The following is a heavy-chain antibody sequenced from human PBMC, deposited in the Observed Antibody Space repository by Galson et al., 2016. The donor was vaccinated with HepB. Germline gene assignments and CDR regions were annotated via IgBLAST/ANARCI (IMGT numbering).Heavy chain of an antibody. V-gene: IGHV5-51*01. CDR2: IYPGDSDT. CDR3: ARSFQAYYFDY. Sequence: QSGAEVKKPGESLTISCTGSGYRFSSYYIAWVRQMPGKGLEWMAIIYPGDSDTRYTPSFQGQVTISADKSITPAYLQWRSLKASDTSIYYCARSFQAYYFDYWGQGALVTVSS. CDR1: GYRFSSYY. J-gene: IGHJ4*01.